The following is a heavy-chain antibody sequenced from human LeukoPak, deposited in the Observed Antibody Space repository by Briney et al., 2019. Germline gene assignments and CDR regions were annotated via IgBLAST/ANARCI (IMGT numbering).Heavy chain of an antibody. D-gene: IGHD6-6*01. Sequence: SETLSLTCTVSGGSISSSSYYWGWIRQPPGKGLEWIGSIYYSGSTYYNPSLKSRVTISVDTSKNQFSLKLSSVTAADTAVYYCARVAARPPYYFDSWGQGTLVTVSS. CDR1: GGSISSSSYY. CDR2: IYYSGST. V-gene: IGHV4-39*07. CDR3: ARVAARPPYYFDS. J-gene: IGHJ4*02.